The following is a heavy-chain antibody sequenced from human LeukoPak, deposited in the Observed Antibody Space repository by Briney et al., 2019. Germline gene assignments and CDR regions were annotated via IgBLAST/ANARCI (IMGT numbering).Heavy chain of an antibody. V-gene: IGHV3-7*01. CDR1: GLTFSSYW. CDR3: ARERQDTILHSGAFDI. D-gene: IGHD2-21*01. CDR2: IKQDGSEK. J-gene: IGHJ3*02. Sequence: GGSLRLSCAASGLTFSSYWMSWVRQAPGKGLEWVANIKQDGSEKYYVDSVKGRFTISRDNSKNTLYLQMNSLRAEDTAVYFCARERQDTILHSGAFDIWGQGTMVTVSS.